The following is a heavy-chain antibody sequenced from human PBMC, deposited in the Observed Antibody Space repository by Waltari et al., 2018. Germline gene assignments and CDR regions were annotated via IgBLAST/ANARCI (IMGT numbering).Heavy chain of an antibody. D-gene: IGHD1-26*01. J-gene: IGHJ5*02. Sequence: QVQLQESGPGLVKPSETLSLTCTVSGYSISSGYYWGWTRQPPGTGLEWIGSIYHNGSTSQTPSLKSRVTISVDTSKNQFSLKLSSVTAADTPVYYWAGVRGGSYAPVAWGQGTLVTVSS. V-gene: IGHV4-38-2*02. CDR3: AGVRGGSYAPVA. CDR1: GYSISSGYY. CDR2: IYHNGST.